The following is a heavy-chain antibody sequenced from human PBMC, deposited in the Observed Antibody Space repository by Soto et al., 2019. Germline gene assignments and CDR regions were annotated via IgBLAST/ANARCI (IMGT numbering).Heavy chain of an antibody. CDR3: AKEDDLYFDY. V-gene: IGHV3-21*01. CDR2: ISSSSSYI. J-gene: IGHJ4*02. D-gene: IGHD3-3*01. Sequence: GGSLRLSCAASGFTFSSYSMNWVRQAPGKGLEWVSSISSSSSYIYYADSVKGRFTISRDNAKNSLYLQMNSLRAEDTAVYYCAKEDDLYFDYWGQGTLVTVSS. CDR1: GFTFSSYS.